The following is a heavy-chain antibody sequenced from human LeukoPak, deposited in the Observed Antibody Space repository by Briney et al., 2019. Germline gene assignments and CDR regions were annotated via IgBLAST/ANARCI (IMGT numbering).Heavy chain of an antibody. V-gene: IGHV3-7*01. CDR2: IKQDGSEK. CDR1: GFTFSSYW. Sequence: GGSLRLSCAASGFTFSSYWMSWVRQAPGKGLEWVANIKQDGSEKYYVDSVKGRFTISRDNAKNSLYLQMNSLRAEDTAVYYCARDPSSPATPWYFDLWGRGTLVTVSS. J-gene: IGHJ2*01. CDR3: ARDPSSPATPWYFDL. D-gene: IGHD6-25*01.